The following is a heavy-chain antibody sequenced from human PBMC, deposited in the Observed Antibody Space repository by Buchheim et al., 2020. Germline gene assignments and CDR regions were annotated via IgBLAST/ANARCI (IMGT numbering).Heavy chain of an antibody. CDR3: ARAPTYNRSRGWFDA. V-gene: IGHV4-59*01. Sequence: QVQLQESGPGLVKPSETLSVTCNVSGDSLSSYYWSWIRQPPGKGLEWIGYMSYSGTAFYNDSLRSRVTMSVDTSKNQLSLSVSSVTAADTAVYFCARAPTYNRSRGWFDAWGQGTL. CDR1: GDSLSSYY. J-gene: IGHJ5*02. CDR2: MSYSGTA. D-gene: IGHD5-24*01.